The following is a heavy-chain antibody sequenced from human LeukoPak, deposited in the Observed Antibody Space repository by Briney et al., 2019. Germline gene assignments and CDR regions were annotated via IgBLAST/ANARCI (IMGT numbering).Heavy chain of an antibody. Sequence: GGSLRVSCAASGFTFSDHGMNWVRQAPGKGLEWVSFISSSSTSIYYADSVKGRFTISRDNAGSSLFLRMNSLRDEDTAVYYCARSGVVAVLFPTDFDYWGQGALVTVSS. V-gene: IGHV3-21*01. J-gene: IGHJ4*02. CDR2: ISSSSTSI. CDR3: ARSGVVAVLFPTDFDY. D-gene: IGHD3-10*01. CDR1: GFTFSDHG.